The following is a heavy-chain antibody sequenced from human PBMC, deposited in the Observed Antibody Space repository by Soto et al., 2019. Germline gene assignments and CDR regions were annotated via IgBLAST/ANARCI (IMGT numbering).Heavy chain of an antibody. Sequence: PGGSLRLSCAASGFTVSSNYMSWVRQAPGKGLEWVSVIYSGGSTYYADSVKGRFTISRDNSKNTLYLQMNSLRAEDTAVYYCARGGYNWNDVFSEPWDYCGQGTLVTVSS. J-gene: IGHJ4*02. V-gene: IGHV3-53*01. CDR1: GFTVSSNY. D-gene: IGHD1-1*01. CDR2: IYSGGST. CDR3: ARGGYNWNDVFSEPWDY.